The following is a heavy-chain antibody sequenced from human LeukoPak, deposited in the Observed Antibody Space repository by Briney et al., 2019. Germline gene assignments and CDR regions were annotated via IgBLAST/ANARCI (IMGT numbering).Heavy chain of an antibody. V-gene: IGHV1-2*02. J-gene: IGHJ4*02. CDR2: INPNSGGS. CDR3: ARCRAPDGDYVGFDY. D-gene: IGHD4-17*01. Sequence: ASLKVSCKASGYTFTSYYIHWVRQAPGQGLEWMGWINPNSGGSSYAQNFQGRVTMTRDTSISTAYMELSRLRSDDTAVYYCARCRAPDGDYVGFDYWGQGTLVTVSS. CDR1: GYTFTSYY.